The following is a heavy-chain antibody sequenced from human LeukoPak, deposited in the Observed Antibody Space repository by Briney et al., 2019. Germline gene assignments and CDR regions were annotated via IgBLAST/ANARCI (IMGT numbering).Heavy chain of an antibody. J-gene: IGHJ4*02. D-gene: IGHD6-13*01. CDR3: AKDRIAAADYYFDY. CDR2: IWYDGSNK. CDR1: GFTFSSYG. V-gene: IGHV3-33*06. Sequence: GGSLRLSCAASGFTFSSYGMHWVRQAPGKGLEGVAVIWYDGSNKYYADSVKGRFTISRDNSKNTLYLQMNSPRAEDTAVYYCAKDRIAAADYYFDYWGQGTLVTVSS.